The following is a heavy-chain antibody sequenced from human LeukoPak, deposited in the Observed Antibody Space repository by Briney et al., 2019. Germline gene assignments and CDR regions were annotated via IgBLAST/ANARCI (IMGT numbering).Heavy chain of an antibody. J-gene: IGHJ5*02. D-gene: IGHD3-22*01. CDR3: AKGANYYDSSGYYHAPNWFDP. CDR2: IYTSGST. Sequence: SETLSLTCTVSGGSISSYYWSWIRQPAGKGLEWIGRIYTSGSTNYNPSLKSRATISVDTSKNQFSLKLSSVTAADTAVYYCAKGANYYDSSGYYHAPNWFDPWGQGTLVTVSS. CDR1: GGSISSYY. V-gene: IGHV4-4*07.